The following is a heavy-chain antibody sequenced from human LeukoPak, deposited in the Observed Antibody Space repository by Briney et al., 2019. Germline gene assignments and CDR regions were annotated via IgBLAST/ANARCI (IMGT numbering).Heavy chain of an antibody. CDR2: INSDGSRT. Sequence: GGSLILPCAASGFTFSSYWQHWVRQTPGKGWGWVSRINSDGSRTNYADSVKGRFTSSRDNAKNTLYLQMNSLRVEDTAVYFCARGGPVKSIYDPHWYDPWGQGTLVTVSS. V-gene: IGHV3-74*01. J-gene: IGHJ5*02. CDR1: GFTFSSYW. D-gene: IGHD5/OR15-5a*01. CDR3: ARGGPVKSIYDPHWYDP.